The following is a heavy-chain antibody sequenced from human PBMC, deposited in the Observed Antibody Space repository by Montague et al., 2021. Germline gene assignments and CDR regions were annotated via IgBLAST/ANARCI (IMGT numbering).Heavy chain of an antibody. CDR3: ARIRKGADY. V-gene: IGHV3-11*01. D-gene: IGHD3-16*01. Sequence: SLRLSCAAAGFTFSDYYMSWVRQAPGKGLEWGSYINTSGSTIYYADSVKGRFTISRDNAKNSLYLQMNSLRAEDTAVYYCARIRKGADYWGQGTLVTVSS. CDR1: GFTFSDYY. CDR2: INTSGSTI. J-gene: IGHJ4*02.